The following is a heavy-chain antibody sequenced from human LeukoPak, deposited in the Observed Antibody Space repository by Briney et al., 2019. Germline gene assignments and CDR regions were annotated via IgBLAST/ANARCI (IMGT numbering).Heavy chain of an antibody. CDR2: IYYSGST. Sequence: PSQTLSLTCTVSGGSISSGGYYWSWIRQHPGKGLEWIGYIYYSGSTYYNPSLKSRVTISVDTSKNQFSLKLSSVTAADTAVYYCARHTGWVQAFDIWGQGTMVTVSS. V-gene: IGHV4-31*03. CDR3: ARHTGWVQAFDI. J-gene: IGHJ3*02. CDR1: GGSISSGGYY. D-gene: IGHD1-26*01.